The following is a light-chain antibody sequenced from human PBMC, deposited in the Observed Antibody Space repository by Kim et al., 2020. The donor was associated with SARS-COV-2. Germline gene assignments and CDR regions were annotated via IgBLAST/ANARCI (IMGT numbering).Light chain of an antibody. CDR3: QSFDRGLTASV. Sequence: QSVLTQPPLVSGAPGQRVTISCSGSTSNIGAGYDVHWYQQIPGSAPKLLIYGNDNRPSGVPDRFSGAKSGTSASLAITGLQPEDEADYYCQSFDRGLTASVFGGGTQLTVL. CDR2: GND. J-gene: IGLJ7*01. CDR1: TSNIGAGYD. V-gene: IGLV1-40*01.